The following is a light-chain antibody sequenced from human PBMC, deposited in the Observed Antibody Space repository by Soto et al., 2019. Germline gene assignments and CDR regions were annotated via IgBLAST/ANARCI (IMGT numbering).Light chain of an antibody. Sequence: EIVLTQSPGTRSLSPGERATLSCRASQSVRDRYLAWYQQKPGQAPSLLIYDTSTRATGVPDRFTGSGSGTDFALPISRVEAEDFAIYFCQPYGRSPGPFCQGTKVEI. CDR3: QPYGRSPGP. CDR2: DTS. V-gene: IGKV3-20*01. CDR1: QSVRDRY. J-gene: IGKJ1*01.